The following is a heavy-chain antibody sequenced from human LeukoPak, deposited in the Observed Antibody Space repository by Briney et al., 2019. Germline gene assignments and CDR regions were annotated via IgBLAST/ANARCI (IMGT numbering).Heavy chain of an antibody. J-gene: IGHJ4*01. Sequence: GGSLRLSCAPSAFTFSNYIMNWVRHAPGEGLEWVSSIPSNSGTIFYGDSVKGLFTISRDIAEHSLYLQINRLRAEDTAVCDCARTGYSSSFDLWGQGTLVTVSS. CDR2: IPSNSGTI. CDR1: AFTFSNYI. D-gene: IGHD6-19*01. V-gene: IGHV3-48*01. CDR3: ARTGYSSSFDL.